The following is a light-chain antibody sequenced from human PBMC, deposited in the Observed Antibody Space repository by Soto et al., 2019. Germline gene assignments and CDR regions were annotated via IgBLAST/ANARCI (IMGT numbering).Light chain of an antibody. CDR3: SSYAGSNNLYV. V-gene: IGLV2-8*01. CDR2: EVS. J-gene: IGLJ1*01. Sequence: QSALTQPPSASGSPGQSVTISCTGTSSDVGGYNYVSWYQQHPGKAPKLMIYEVSKRPSGVPDRFSGSKSGNTASPTVSGLQAEDEAGYYCSSYAGSNNLYVFGTGTKVTVL. CDR1: SSDVGGYNY.